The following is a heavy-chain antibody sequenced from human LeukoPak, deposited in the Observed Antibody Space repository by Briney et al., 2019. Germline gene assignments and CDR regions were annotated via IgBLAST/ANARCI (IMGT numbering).Heavy chain of an antibody. CDR1: GYTFTSYH. D-gene: IGHD3-3*01. V-gene: IGHV1-46*01. CDR3: AREAITIFGVVRTQTTYGPHRFDP. Sequence: ASVKVSCKASGYTFTSYHMHCVRQAPGQGLECMVIINPSGVTPNYTQKFRSTVTMCRDMSTSTVYMELSSLRSEDTAVYYCAREAITIFGVVRTQTTYGPHRFDPWGQGTLVTVSS. J-gene: IGHJ5*02. CDR2: INPSGVTP.